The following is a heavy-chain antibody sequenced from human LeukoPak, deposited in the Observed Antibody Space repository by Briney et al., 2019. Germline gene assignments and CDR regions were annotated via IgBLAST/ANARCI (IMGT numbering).Heavy chain of an antibody. J-gene: IGHJ4*02. V-gene: IGHV3-23*01. CDR2: ISGSGGST. Sequence: AGGSLRLSXAASGFTFSSYAMSWVRQAPGKGLEWVSAISGSGGSTYYADSVKGRFTISRDNSKNTLYLQMNSLRAKDTAVYYCAKAFYDSSGYSCLDYWGQGTLVTASS. CDR3: AKAFYDSSGYSCLDY. CDR1: GFTFSSYA. D-gene: IGHD3-22*01.